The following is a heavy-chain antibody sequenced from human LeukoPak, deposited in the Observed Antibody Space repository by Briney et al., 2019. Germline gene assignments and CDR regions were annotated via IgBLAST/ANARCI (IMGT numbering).Heavy chain of an antibody. D-gene: IGHD6-19*01. CDR1: GGSISSSSYY. V-gene: IGHV4-39*07. CDR2: IYYSGST. J-gene: IGHJ5*02. Sequence: SETLSLTCTVSGGSISSSSYYWGWIRQPPGKGLEWIGSIYYSGSTYYNPSLKSRVTISVDTSKNQFSLKLSSVTAADTAVYYCARTEGIAVAGGDWFDPWGQGTLVTVSS. CDR3: ARTEGIAVAGGDWFDP.